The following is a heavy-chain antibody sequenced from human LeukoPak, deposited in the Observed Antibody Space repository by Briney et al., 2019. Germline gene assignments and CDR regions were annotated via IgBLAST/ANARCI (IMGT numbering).Heavy chain of an antibody. V-gene: IGHV3-30*03. J-gene: IGHJ4*02. D-gene: IGHD3-3*01. CDR3: ASDVSSYDFC. Sequence: GRSLRLSCAASGFTFSGYGMRWVRQAPGKGLEWVAVISYDGSNKYYADSVKGRFTISRDNSKHTLSLQMNSLRAEDTAVYYCASDVSSYDFCWGQGTLVTVSS. CDR1: GFTFSGYG. CDR2: ISYDGSNK.